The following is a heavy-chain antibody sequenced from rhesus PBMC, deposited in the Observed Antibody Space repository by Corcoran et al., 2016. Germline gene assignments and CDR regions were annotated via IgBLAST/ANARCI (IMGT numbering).Heavy chain of an antibody. Sequence: QVQLQESGPGLVKPSETLSLTCAVSGYSISSNYWSWIRQPPGKGLEWIGCIYGSSGSTYYNPSLKSRVTMSTDTSKNQFSLKLSSVTAADTAVYYCARDWGDYYYFDYWGQGVLVTVYS. D-gene: IGHD3-34*01. V-gene: IGHV4-147*01. J-gene: IGHJ4*01. CDR1: GYSISSNY. CDR2: IYGSSGST. CDR3: ARDWGDYYYFDY.